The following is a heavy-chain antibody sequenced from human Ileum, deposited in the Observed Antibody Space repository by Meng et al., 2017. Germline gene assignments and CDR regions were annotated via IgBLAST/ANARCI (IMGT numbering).Heavy chain of an antibody. D-gene: IGHD4-17*01. Sequence: GGSLRLSCAASGFTFSSYAMNWVRQAPGKGLEWVSGISGSGDDTFNADSVKGRFTISRDNSKNTLYLQMNSLRAEDTAVYYCAKDIRDGDPGPFDHWGQGTLVTVSS. CDR2: ISGSGDDT. J-gene: IGHJ4*02. CDR3: AKDIRDGDPGPFDH. CDR1: GFTFSSYA. V-gene: IGHV3-23*01.